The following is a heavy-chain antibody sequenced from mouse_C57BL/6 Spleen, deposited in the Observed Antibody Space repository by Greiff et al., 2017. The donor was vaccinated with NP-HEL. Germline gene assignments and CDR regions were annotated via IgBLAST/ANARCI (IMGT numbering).Heavy chain of an antibody. D-gene: IGHD1-1*01. CDR2: IDPENGDT. CDR3: TTGTTVVDWFAY. Sequence: VQLQQSGAELVRPGASVKLSCTASGFNIKDDYMHWVKQRPEQGLEWIGWIDPENGDTEYASKFQGKATITADTSSNTTYLQLSSLTSEDTAVYYFTTGTTVVDWFAYWGQGTLVTVSA. J-gene: IGHJ3*01. CDR1: GFNIKDDY. V-gene: IGHV14-4*01.